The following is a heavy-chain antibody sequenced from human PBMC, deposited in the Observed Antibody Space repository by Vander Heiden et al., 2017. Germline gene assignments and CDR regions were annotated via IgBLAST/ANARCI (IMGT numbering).Heavy chain of an antibody. Sequence: LHLQESGPVLVKPSETLSLTCTDSGGSISSSSYYWGWIRQPPGKGLEWIGSIYYSGSTYYNPSLKRRVTISVDTSKNQFSLKLSSVTAADTAVYYCARHGWFDGMDVWGQGTTVTVSS. J-gene: IGHJ6*02. D-gene: IGHD3-10*01. V-gene: IGHV4-39*01. CDR1: GGSISSSSYY. CDR3: ARHGWFDGMDV. CDR2: IYYSGST.